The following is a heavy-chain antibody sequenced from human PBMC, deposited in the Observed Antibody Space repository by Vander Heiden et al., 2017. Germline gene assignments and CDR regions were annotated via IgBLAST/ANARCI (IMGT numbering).Heavy chain of an antibody. CDR1: DFTFSSYA. V-gene: IGHV3-23*01. J-gene: IGHJ4*02. Sequence: EVQLLQFGRGLVQPGGSLRLSCAASDFTFSSYAMSWVRQAQGEGLAWVSAISGSGGSTYYANSVKGRFTISRDNSKNTLYLQMNSLRAEDTAVYYCARFDTFGGVIVTLPVYWGQGTLVTVSS. CDR2: ISGSGGST. D-gene: IGHD3-16*02. CDR3: ARFDTFGGVIVTLPVY.